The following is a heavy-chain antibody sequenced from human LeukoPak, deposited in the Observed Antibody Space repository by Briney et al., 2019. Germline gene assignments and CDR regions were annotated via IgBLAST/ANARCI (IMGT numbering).Heavy chain of an antibody. J-gene: IGHJ3*02. CDR2: INPNSGGT. Sequence: RASVKVSCKASGYTFTGYYMHWVRQAPGQGLGWMGWINPNSGGTNYAQKFQGRVTMTRDTSISTAYMELSRLRSDDTAVYYCARADPFFDSSGYHYAFDIWGQGTMVTVSS. D-gene: IGHD3-22*01. V-gene: IGHV1-2*02. CDR3: ARADPFFDSSGYHYAFDI. CDR1: GYTFTGYY.